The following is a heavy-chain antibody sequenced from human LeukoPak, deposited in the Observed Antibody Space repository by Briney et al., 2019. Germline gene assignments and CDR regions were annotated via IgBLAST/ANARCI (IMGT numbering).Heavy chain of an antibody. V-gene: IGHV3-74*01. CDR2: INGDGTIT. J-gene: IGHJ4*02. CDR3: ARAGQGFDS. Sequence: GGSLRLSCAASGFTFNNYWMHWVRQGPGKGLVWVSRINGDGTITSYADFVKGQFTISRDNAKNTVHLQMHGLRVEDTAVYYCARAGQGFDSWGQGTLVTVSS. CDR1: GFTFNNYW.